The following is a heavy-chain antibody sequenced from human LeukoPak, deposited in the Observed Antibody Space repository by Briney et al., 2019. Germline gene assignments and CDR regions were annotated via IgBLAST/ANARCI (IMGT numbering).Heavy chain of an antibody. Sequence: PGTSLRLSCVGSGFSLSDYGIHWVRQAPGKGLEWVAVASYDGGHKYYADSVKGRFTISRDTSSDTVSLQMNSLRVEDTALYYCARDRINMMVLGHDSGLDCWGQGTLVTVSS. V-gene: IGHV3-30*03. CDR3: ARDRINMMVLGHDSGLDC. CDR1: GFSLSDYG. J-gene: IGHJ4*02. CDR2: ASYDGGHK. D-gene: IGHD3-22*01.